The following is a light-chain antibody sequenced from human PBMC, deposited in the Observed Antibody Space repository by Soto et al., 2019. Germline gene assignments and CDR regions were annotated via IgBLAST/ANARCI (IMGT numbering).Light chain of an antibody. CDR1: SSNIGGNT. J-gene: IGLJ1*01. V-gene: IGLV1-44*01. Sequence: QSVLTQPPSASGTPGQRVTISCSGSSSNIGGNTVNWYQQFPGMAPKLLIYNNNQRPSGVPDRFSGSRSGTSASLAISGLQSEHEADYYCAAWDDSLNGYVFGTGTKLTVL. CDR3: AAWDDSLNGYV. CDR2: NNN.